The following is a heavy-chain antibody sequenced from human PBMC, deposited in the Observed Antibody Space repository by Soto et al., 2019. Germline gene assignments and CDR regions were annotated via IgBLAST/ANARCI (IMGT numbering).Heavy chain of an antibody. J-gene: IGHJ4*02. Sequence: GESLKISCKGPGYSFTSYWISWVRQMPGKGLEWMGRIDPSDSYTNYSPSFQGHVTISADKSISTAYLQWSSLKASDTAMYYCATSPGNYYYDSSGYYYFDYWGQGTLVTVSS. V-gene: IGHV5-10-1*01. CDR2: IDPSDSYT. CDR1: GYSFTSYW. D-gene: IGHD3-22*01. CDR3: ATSPGNYYYDSSGYYYFDY.